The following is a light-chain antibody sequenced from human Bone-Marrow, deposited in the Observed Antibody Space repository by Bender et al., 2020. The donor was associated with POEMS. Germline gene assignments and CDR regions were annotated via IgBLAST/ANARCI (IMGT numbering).Light chain of an antibody. Sequence: SYELIQPPSVSVSPGQTASITCSGDKLEDKDVCWYHQKPGRSPVLVIYQNIKRPPGIPERFSGSNSGNTATLTISGAQAMDEADYYCQAWANNAYVFGTGTKVTVL. CDR1: KLEDKD. V-gene: IGLV3-1*01. CDR3: QAWANNAYV. CDR2: QNI. J-gene: IGLJ1*01.